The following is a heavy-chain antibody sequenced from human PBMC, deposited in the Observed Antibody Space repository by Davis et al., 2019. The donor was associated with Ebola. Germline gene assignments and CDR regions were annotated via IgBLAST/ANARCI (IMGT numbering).Heavy chain of an antibody. V-gene: IGHV3-7*04. J-gene: IGHJ5*02. D-gene: IGHD2-8*02. Sequence: GESLKISCAASGFTFSSYWMSWVRQAPGKGLEWLANIKEDGSEKYYVDSVKGRFTISRDNAKNSLYLQMNSLTVEDTAIYYCARASGGYDPWDQGTLVTVTS. CDR3: ARASGGYDP. CDR1: GFTFSSYW. CDR2: IKEDGSEK.